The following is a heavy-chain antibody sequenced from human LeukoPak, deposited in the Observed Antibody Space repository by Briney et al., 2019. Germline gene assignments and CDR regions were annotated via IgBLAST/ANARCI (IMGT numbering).Heavy chain of an antibody. CDR1: GFTVSSNY. Sequence: GGSLRLSCAASGFTVSSNYMSWVRQAPGKGLEWVSVIYSGGRTYYADSVKGRFTISRDNAKNSLYLQMNSLRAEDTAVYYCAELGITMIGGVWGKGTTVTISS. CDR3: AELGITMIGGV. CDR2: IYSGGRT. V-gene: IGHV3-53*01. D-gene: IGHD3-10*02. J-gene: IGHJ6*04.